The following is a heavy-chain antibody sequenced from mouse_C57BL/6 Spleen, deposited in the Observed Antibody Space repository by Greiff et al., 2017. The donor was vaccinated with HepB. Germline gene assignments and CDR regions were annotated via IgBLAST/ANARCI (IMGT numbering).Heavy chain of an antibody. D-gene: IGHD1-1*01. CDR2: ISSGSSTI. Sequence: EVKLVESGGGLVKPGGSLKLSCAASGFTFSDYGMHWVRQAPEKGLEWVAYISSGSSTIYYADTVKGRFTISRDNAKNTLFLQMTSLRSEDTAMYYCARKPPLRSYAMDYWGQGTSVTVSS. CDR1: GFTFSDYG. J-gene: IGHJ4*01. V-gene: IGHV5-17*01. CDR3: ARKPPLRSYAMDY.